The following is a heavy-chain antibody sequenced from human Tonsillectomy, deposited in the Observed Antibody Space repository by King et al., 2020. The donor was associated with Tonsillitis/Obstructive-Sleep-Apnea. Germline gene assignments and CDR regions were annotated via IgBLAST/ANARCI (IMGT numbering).Heavy chain of an antibody. D-gene: IGHD3-22*01. CDR3: ASRPYYDSSGYFDAFDI. Sequence: VQLVESGGGLIQPGGSLRLSCAASGFTVSSNYMSWVRQAPGKGLEWVSVIYSGGSTNYADSVKGRFTISRDNSKNTLYLQMNSLRAEDTAVYYCASRPYYDSSGYFDAFDIWGQGTMVTVSS. V-gene: IGHV3-53*01. CDR1: GFTVSSNY. J-gene: IGHJ3*02. CDR2: IYSGGST.